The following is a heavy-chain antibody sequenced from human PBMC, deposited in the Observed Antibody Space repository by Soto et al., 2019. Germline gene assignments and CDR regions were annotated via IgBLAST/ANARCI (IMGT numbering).Heavy chain of an antibody. J-gene: IGHJ4*02. CDR2: IWYDGSNK. Sequence: QVQLVESGGGVVQPGRSLRLSCAASGFTFSSYGMHWVRQAPGKGLEWVAVIWYDGSNKYYADAEKGRFTISRNNSKNTQYLKMNSMRGEDTAVYYCARDYDSGDQIKFDFWGQGTLVRVSS. CDR3: ARDYDSGDQIKFDF. D-gene: IGHD4-17*01. CDR1: GFTFSSYG. V-gene: IGHV3-33*01.